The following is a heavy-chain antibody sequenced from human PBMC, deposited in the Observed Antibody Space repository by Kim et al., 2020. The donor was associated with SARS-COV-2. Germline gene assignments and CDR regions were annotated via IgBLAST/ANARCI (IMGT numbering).Heavy chain of an antibody. J-gene: IGHJ4*02. CDR3: ARGSGSYYLH. CDR2: VKQDGSER. D-gene: IGHD3-10*01. V-gene: IGHV3-7*01. Sequence: GGSLRLSCAASGFTFSSYWMSWVRQAPGKGLEWVANVKQDGSERNYVDSVKGRFTISRDNAKNSLYLQMDSLRVEDTAVYYCARGSGSYYLHWGQGTLFT. CDR1: GFTFSSYW.